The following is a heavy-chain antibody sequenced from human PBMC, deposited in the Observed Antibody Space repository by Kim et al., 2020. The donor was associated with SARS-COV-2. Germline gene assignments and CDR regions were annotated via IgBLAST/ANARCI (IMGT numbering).Heavy chain of an antibody. CDR1: GFTFSSYA. D-gene: IGHD6-19*01. J-gene: IGHJ4*02. V-gene: IGHV3-30*04. CDR3: ARGVAVAGTYYFDY. Sequence: GGSLRLSCAASGFTFSSYAMHWVRQAPGKGLEWVAVISYDGSNKYYADSVKGRFTISRDNSKNTLYLQMNSLRAEDTAVYYCARGVAVAGTYYFDYWGQG. CDR2: ISYDGSNK.